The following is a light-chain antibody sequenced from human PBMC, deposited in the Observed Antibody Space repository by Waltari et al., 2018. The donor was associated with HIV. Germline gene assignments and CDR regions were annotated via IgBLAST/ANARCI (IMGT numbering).Light chain of an antibody. CDR1: QTISTY. V-gene: IGKV1-39*01. Sequence: DIQLTQSPSSLSASVGDRVTIACRASQTISTYLNWYQQEPGKAPKLLISAASSLQSGVPSRFSGSASGTDFTLTISSLQPEDYATYYCQQSYSSPLTFGPGTKVDIK. J-gene: IGKJ3*01. CDR3: QQSYSSPLT. CDR2: AAS.